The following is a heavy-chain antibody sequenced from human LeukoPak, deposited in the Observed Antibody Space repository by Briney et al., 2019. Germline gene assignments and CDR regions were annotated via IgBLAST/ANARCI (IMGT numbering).Heavy chain of an antibody. CDR3: ARFSYYDSSGYKDAFDI. CDR1: GYTFTSYG. D-gene: IGHD3-22*01. V-gene: IGHV1-18*01. J-gene: IGHJ3*02. Sequence: GASVKVSCKASGYTFTSYGISWARQAPGQGLEWMGWISAYNGNTNYAQKLQGRVIMTTDTSTSTAYMELRSLRSDDTAVYYCARFSYYDSSGYKDAFDIWGQGTMVTVSS. CDR2: ISAYNGNT.